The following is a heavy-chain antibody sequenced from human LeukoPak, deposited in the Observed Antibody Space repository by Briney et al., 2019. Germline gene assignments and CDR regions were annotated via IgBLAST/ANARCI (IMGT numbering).Heavy chain of an antibody. CDR3: AKSSAGITWFDP. CDR2: TRFDDSFK. J-gene: IGHJ5*02. CDR1: GFSFSSSG. Sequence: GGSLRLSCAASGFSFSSSGMHWVRQAPGKGPEWVSFTRFDDSFKAYADSVKGRFTNSRDNSKDTLYLQMDSLRSDDTAVYYCAKSSAGITWFDPWGQGTLVTVSS. D-gene: IGHD1-1*01. V-gene: IGHV3-30*02.